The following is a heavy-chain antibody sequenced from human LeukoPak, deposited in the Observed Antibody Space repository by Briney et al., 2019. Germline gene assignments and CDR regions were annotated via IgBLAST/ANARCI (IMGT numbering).Heavy chain of an antibody. D-gene: IGHD6-19*01. V-gene: IGHV2-5*02. CDR1: GFSFGTSGVG. J-gene: IGHJ5*02. Sequence: ESGPSLVKPTQTLTLTCSFSGFSFGTSGVGVGWIRQPPGKALEWLALIYWDDDYRYSPSLKSRLTITKDTSKNQVVLTMTNMDPVDTATYYCAHISSRAYKNWFDPWGQGTLVTVSS. CDR3: AHISSRAYKNWFDP. CDR2: IYWDDDY.